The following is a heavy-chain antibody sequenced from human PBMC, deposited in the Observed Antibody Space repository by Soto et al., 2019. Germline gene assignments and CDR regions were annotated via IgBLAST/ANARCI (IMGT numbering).Heavy chain of an antibody. D-gene: IGHD5-18*01. CDR3: ARGGLLPDY. J-gene: IGHJ4*02. CDR1: GGSISSGGYS. CDR2: ISLCGST. V-gene: IGHV4-30-2*01. Sequence: QLQLQESGSGLVKPSQTLSLTCAVSGGSISSGGYSWSWIRQPPGKGLEWIGYISLCGSTYYNPSLKSRVTTSVDRSKNQFSLKLSSVTAADTAVYYCARGGLLPDYWGQGTLVTVSS.